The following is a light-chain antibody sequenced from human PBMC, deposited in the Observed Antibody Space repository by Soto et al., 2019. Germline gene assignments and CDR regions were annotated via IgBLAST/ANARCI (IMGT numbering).Light chain of an antibody. CDR3: QQRGSGPWT. Sequence: EIVLTQSPGTLTLSPGERATLSCRASQSVNVYFAWYQQKPGQPPRLLIYDTSKRATGVPARFSGSGSGTDLARTISSLEPEDVAVYYCQQRGSGPWTFGQATKVEIK. CDR2: DTS. V-gene: IGKV3-11*01. J-gene: IGKJ1*01. CDR1: QSVNVY.